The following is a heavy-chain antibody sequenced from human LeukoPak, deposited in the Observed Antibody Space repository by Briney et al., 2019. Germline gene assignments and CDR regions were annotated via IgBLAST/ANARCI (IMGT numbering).Heavy chain of an antibody. Sequence: GGSLRLSCEASGFTFSGSVMHWVRQAPGGGLQWVALIRYDGSNEDYADSVKGRFTVSRDNSKNTLYLQMNSLRAEDTAVYYCARDPSGSDSIDYWGQGTLVTVSS. CDR2: IRYDGSNE. D-gene: IGHD1-26*01. CDR1: GFTFSGSV. J-gene: IGHJ4*02. CDR3: ARDPSGSDSIDY. V-gene: IGHV3-30*02.